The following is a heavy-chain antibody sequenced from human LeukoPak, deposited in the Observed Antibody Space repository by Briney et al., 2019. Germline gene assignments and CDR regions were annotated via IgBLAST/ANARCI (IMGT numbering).Heavy chain of an antibody. Sequence: ASVKVSCKASGYTLTSYGISWVRQAPGQGLEWMGWINPNSGGTNYAQKFQGRVTMTRDTSISTAYMELSRLRSDDTAVYYCARSVVGQKHAFDIWGQGTMVTVSS. CDR2: INPNSGGT. CDR1: GYTLTSYG. V-gene: IGHV1-2*02. J-gene: IGHJ3*02. D-gene: IGHD2-2*01. CDR3: ARSVVGQKHAFDI.